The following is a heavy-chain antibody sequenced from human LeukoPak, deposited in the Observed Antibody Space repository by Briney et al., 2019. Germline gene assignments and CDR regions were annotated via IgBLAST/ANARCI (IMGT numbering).Heavy chain of an antibody. J-gene: IGHJ4*02. Sequence: ASVKVSCKASGYTFTSYGISWVRQAPGQGLEWMGWISAYNGNTNYAQKLQGRVTMTTDTSTSTAYMELRSLRSDDTAVYYCARSSIGGVLRFLEWKDRASIDYWGQGTLVTVSS. D-gene: IGHD3-3*01. CDR1: GYTFTSYG. V-gene: IGHV1-18*01. CDR2: ISAYNGNT. CDR3: ARSSIGGVLRFLEWKDRASIDY.